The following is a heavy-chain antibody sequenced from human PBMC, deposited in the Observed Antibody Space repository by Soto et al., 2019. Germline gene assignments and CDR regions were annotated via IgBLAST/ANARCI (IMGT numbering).Heavy chain of an antibody. CDR3: ARDGYNSYFDY. CDR2: INHSGST. V-gene: IGHV4-34*01. J-gene: IGHJ4*02. CDR1: GGSFSGYY. Sequence: PSETLSLTCAVYGGSFSGYYWSWIRQPPGKGLEWIGEINHSGSTNYNPSLKSRVTISVDTSKNQFSLKLSSVTAADTAVYYCARDGYNSYFDYWGQGTLVTVSS. D-gene: IGHD5-12*01.